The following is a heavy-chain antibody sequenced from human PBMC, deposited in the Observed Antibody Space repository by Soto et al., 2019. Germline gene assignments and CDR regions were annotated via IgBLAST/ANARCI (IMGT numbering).Heavy chain of an antibody. Sequence: QITLKESGPTLVKPTQTLTLTCTFSGFSLSTSGVGVGWIRQPPGKALEWLALIYWDDDKRYSPSLKSRLTIXKXTXXNQVVLTMTNMDPVDTATYYCAPQQSSEHVVGFDYWGQGTLVTVSS. CDR1: GFSLSTSGVG. CDR3: APQQSSEHVVGFDY. CDR2: IYWDDDK. V-gene: IGHV2-5*02. D-gene: IGHD6-13*01. J-gene: IGHJ4*02.